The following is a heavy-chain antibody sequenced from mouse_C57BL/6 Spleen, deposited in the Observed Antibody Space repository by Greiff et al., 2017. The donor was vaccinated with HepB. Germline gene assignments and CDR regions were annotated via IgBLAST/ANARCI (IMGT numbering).Heavy chain of an antibody. CDR3: ARPLYYCSSYGYFDY. CDR2: INPSNGGT. CDR1: GYTFTSYW. Sequence: QVQLQQPGAELVKPGASVKLSCKASGYTFTSYWMHWVKQRPGQGLEWIGNINPSNGGTNYNEKFKSKATLTVDKSSSTAYMQLSSLTSEDSAVYFCARPLYYCSSYGYFDYWGQGTTLTVSS. V-gene: IGHV1-53*01. D-gene: IGHD1-1*01. J-gene: IGHJ2*01.